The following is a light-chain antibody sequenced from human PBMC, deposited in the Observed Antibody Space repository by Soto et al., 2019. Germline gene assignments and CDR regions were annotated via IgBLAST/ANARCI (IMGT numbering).Light chain of an antibody. CDR2: GAS. J-gene: IGKJ1*01. CDR1: QSVSSTY. Sequence: EIVLTQSPDTLSLFPGERATLSCRASQSVSSTYLAWYQQKLGQAPRLLIFGASSRATGIPDRFSGSGSGTDFTLTISRLEPEDFAVYYWQQYGSSRWTFGQGTKVDIK. V-gene: IGKV3-20*01. CDR3: QQYGSSRWT.